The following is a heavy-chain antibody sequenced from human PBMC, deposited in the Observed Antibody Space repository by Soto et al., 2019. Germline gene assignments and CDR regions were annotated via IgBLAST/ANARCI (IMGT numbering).Heavy chain of an antibody. J-gene: IGHJ6*02. Sequence: SETLSLTCAVSGYSIRSGYFWGWIRQPPGKGLEWIGSMYHSGTTYYNLSLKSRVTISVDTSKNQLSLKLSSATAADTAVYYCARSMYSTSAQLYYGMDVWGQGTTVTV. D-gene: IGHD6-6*01. CDR2: MYHSGTT. CDR3: ARSMYSTSAQLYYGMDV. V-gene: IGHV4-38-2*01. CDR1: GYSIRSGYF.